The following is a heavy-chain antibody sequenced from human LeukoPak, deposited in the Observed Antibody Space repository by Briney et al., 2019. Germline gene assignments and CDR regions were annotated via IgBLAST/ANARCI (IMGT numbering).Heavy chain of an antibody. CDR3: ARDRGGWYSDS. V-gene: IGHV3-11*01. D-gene: IGHD6-19*01. Sequence: LSLTCSVSGGSISSCTYSWGWIRQPPGKGLEWVSYMSFSGISIYYADSVKGRFTISRDNSKNSLYLQMNSLRAEDTAIYYCARDRGGWYSDSWGQGTLVTVSS. CDR2: MSFSGISI. J-gene: IGHJ4*02. CDR1: GGSISSCTYS.